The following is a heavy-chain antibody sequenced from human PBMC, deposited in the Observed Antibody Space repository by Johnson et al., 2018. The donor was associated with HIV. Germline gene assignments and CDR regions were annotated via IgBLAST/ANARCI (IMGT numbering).Heavy chain of an antibody. J-gene: IGHJ3*02. CDR3: ARVEGGSSSNAFDI. D-gene: IGHD6-13*01. V-gene: IGHV3-30*02. Sequence: VQLVESGGGVVQPGGSLRLSCAASGFTFSDYGMHWVRQAPGKGLEWVAFIRYDGGYKYYADSVKGRFTISRDNSKNTLYLQMNSLRAEDTAVYYCARVEGGSSSNAFDIWGQGTMVTVSS. CDR2: IRYDGGYK. CDR1: GFTFSDYG.